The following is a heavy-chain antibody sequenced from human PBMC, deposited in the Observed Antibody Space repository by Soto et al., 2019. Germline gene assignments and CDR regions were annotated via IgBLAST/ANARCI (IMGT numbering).Heavy chain of an antibody. J-gene: IGHJ4*02. D-gene: IGHD3-3*01. Sequence: ASVKVSCKASGYTFTTYGMHWVRQAPGQRLEWMGWVNTGNGNTAYSQKFQASVTITRNTSASTGYMELSSLSSEDMAVYYCAGGPASGEFDCGGQGTLVTVPS. CDR3: AGGPASGEFDC. CDR1: GYTFTTYG. V-gene: IGHV1-3*04. CDR2: VNTGNGNT.